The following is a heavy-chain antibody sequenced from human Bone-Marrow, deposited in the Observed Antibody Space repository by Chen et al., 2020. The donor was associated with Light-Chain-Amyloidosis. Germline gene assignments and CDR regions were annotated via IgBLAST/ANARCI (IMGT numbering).Heavy chain of an antibody. CDR3: VRDGDENGDHNFPDY. J-gene: IGHJ4*02. D-gene: IGHD4-17*01. CDR2: IWYDGSKN. Sequence: QVQLVESGGGVVQPGRSLRLSCVASGFTFRTCGMHWVRQAPGKGLEWVAVIWYDGSKNYHADSVKGRFTISRDNSENTLYLQMNSLRADDTAVYYCVRDGDENGDHNFPDYWGQGTLVTVSS. CDR1: GFTFRTCG. V-gene: IGHV3-33*01.